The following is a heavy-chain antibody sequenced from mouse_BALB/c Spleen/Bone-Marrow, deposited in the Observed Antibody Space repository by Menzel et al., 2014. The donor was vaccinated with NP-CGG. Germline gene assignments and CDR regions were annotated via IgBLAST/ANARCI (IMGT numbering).Heavy chain of an antibody. Sequence: AQLQQSGPELVKPGASVNISCKASGYSFTGYFMNWVMQSHGKSLEWIGRINPYNGDTFYNQKFKGKATLTVDKSSSTAHMELRSLASEDSAVYYCARGGLLRAMDYWGQGTSVTVSS. CDR2: INPYNGDT. V-gene: IGHV1-20*02. J-gene: IGHJ4*01. CDR1: GYSFTGYF. D-gene: IGHD2-3*01. CDR3: ARGGLLRAMDY.